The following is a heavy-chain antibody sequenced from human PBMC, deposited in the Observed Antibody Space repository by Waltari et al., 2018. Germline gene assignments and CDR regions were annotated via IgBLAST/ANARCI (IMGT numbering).Heavy chain of an antibody. CDR2: IGTAGDT. V-gene: IGHV3-13*01. D-gene: IGHD4-17*01. Sequence: EVQLVESGGGLVQPGGSLRLSCAASGFTFSSYDMHWVRQATGKGLEWVSAIGTAGDTYYPGSVKGRFTISRENAKNSLYLQMNSLRAGDTAVYYCARAFHDYGDLVDYWGQGTLVTVSS. CDR1: GFTFSSYD. J-gene: IGHJ4*02. CDR3: ARAFHDYGDLVDY.